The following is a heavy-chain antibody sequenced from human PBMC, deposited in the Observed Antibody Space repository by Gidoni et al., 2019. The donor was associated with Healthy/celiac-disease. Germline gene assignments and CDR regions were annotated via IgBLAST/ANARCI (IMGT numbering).Heavy chain of an antibody. Sequence: EVQLVESGGGLVQPGGSLRLSCAASGFTFSSYSMNWVRQAPGKGLEWVSYISSSSSTIYYADSVKGRFTISRDNAKNSLYLQMNSLRAEDTAVYYCAREHAAGTPRGDYYYYGMDVWGQGTTVTVSS. D-gene: IGHD6-13*01. CDR3: AREHAAGTPRGDYYYYGMDV. V-gene: IGHV3-48*04. J-gene: IGHJ6*02. CDR1: GFTFSSYS. CDR2: ISSSSSTI.